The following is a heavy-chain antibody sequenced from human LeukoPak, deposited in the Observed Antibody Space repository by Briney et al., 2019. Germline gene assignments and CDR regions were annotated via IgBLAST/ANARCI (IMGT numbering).Heavy chain of an antibody. CDR2: INPSDSSA. Sequence: ASVKVSCKASGYTFTSYYMHWVRQAPGQGLEWMGIINPSDSSANYAQKFQGRVTMTRDTSTSTVYMELSSLRSEDTAVYYCARDGGLVKRVANDWFDPWGQGTLVTVSS. CDR3: ARDGGLVKRVANDWFDP. D-gene: IGHD3-16*01. CDR1: GYTFTSYY. V-gene: IGHV1-46*01. J-gene: IGHJ5*02.